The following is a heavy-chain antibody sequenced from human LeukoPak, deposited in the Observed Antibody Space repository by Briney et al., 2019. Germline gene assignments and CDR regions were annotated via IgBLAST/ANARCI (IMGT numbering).Heavy chain of an antibody. V-gene: IGHV3-30*02. CDR2: IRYDGSNE. J-gene: IGHJ6*03. CDR3: AKSASAYYYMDV. CDR1: GFTFSSYG. Sequence: PGGSLRLSCAASGFTFSSYGMHWVRQAPGKGLEWVAFIRYDGSNEYYADSVKGRFTISRDNSKNTLYLQMNSLRAEDTAVYYCAKSASAYYYMDVWGKGTTVTVSS. D-gene: IGHD4/OR15-4a*01.